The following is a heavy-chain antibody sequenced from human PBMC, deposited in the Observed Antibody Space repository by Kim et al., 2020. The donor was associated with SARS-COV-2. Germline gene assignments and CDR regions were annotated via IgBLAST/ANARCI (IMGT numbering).Heavy chain of an antibody. CDR1: GFTFSDYY. J-gene: IGHJ5*02. CDR3: ARLSGYEKTPANWFDP. D-gene: IGHD5-12*01. Sequence: GGSLRLSCAASGFTFSDYYMSWIRQAPGKGLEWVSYISSSGSTIYYADSVKGRFTISRDNAKNSLYLQMNSLRAEDTAVYYCARLSGYEKTPANWFDPWGQGTLVTVSS. V-gene: IGHV3-11*04. CDR2: ISSSGSTI.